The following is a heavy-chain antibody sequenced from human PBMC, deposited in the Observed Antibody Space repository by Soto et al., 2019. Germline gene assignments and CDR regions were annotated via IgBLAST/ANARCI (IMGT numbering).Heavy chain of an antibody. CDR1: GFTFSSYA. D-gene: IGHD2-2*01. V-gene: IGHV3-23*01. Sequence: GGSLRLSCAASGFTFSSYAMSWVRQAPGKGLEWVSAISGSGGSTYYADSVKGRFTISRDNSKDTLYLQMNSLRAEDTAVYYCAKNSRTNFAPRRNWFDPWGQGTLVTVSS. J-gene: IGHJ5*02. CDR3: AKNSRTNFAPRRNWFDP. CDR2: ISGSGGST.